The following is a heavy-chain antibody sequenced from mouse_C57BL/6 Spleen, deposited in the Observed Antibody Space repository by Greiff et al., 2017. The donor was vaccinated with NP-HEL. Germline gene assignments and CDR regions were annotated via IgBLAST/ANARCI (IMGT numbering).Heavy chain of an antibody. D-gene: IGHD2-2*01. CDR1: GYTFTDYE. V-gene: IGHV1-15*01. CDR3: TRWLRRYFDY. J-gene: IGHJ2*01. Sequence: QVQLQQSGAELVRPGASVTLSCKASGYTFTDYEMHWVKQTPVHGLEWIGAIDPETGGTAYNQKFKGKAILTADKSSSTAYMELRSLTSEDSAVYYCTRWLRRYFDYWGQGTTLTVSS. CDR2: IDPETGGT.